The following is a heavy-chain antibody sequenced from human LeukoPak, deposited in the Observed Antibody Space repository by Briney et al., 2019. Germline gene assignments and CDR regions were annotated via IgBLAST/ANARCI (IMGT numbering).Heavy chain of an antibody. V-gene: IGHV1-18*01. CDR2: ISSYNGNT. CDR3: ARDTRYSSDYDY. D-gene: IGHD6-19*01. Sequence: GASVKVSCKASGYTFSTSGISWVRQAPGQGLEWMGWISSYNGNTNYAQKLQGRVTMTTDTSTSTAYMELRSLRSDDTAVYYCARDTRYSSDYDYWGQGTLVTVSS. CDR1: GYTFSTSG. J-gene: IGHJ4*02.